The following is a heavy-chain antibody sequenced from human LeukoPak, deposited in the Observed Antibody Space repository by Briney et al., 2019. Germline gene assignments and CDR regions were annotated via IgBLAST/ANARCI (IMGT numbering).Heavy chain of an antibody. CDR1: GYTFTEYY. V-gene: IGHV1-2*02. Sequence: ASVKVSCKASGYTFTEYYMHWVRQAPGQGREWMGWINPNSGGKNYAQKFQGRVTMTRDTSISTAYMELSRLRSDDTAVYYCARVDLDGSGSYDYWGQGTLVTVSS. CDR3: ARVDLDGSGSYDY. J-gene: IGHJ4*02. CDR2: INPNSGGK. D-gene: IGHD3-10*01.